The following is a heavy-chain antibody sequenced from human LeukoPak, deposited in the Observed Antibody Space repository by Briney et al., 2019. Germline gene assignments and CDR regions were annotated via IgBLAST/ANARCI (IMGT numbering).Heavy chain of an antibody. D-gene: IGHD1-26*01. CDR1: GGSISSYY. CDR2: IYYSGST. CDR3: ARHSLDSGSFLLFDY. J-gene: IGHJ4*02. Sequence: SETLSLTCTVSGGSISSYYWSWIRQPPGKGLEWIGYIYYSGSTNYNPSLKSRVTISVDTSKNQFSLKLSSVTVADTAVYYCARHSLDSGSFLLFDYWGQGTLVTVSS. V-gene: IGHV4-59*08.